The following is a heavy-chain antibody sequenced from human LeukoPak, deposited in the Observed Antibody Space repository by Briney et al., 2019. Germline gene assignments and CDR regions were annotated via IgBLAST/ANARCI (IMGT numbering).Heavy chain of an antibody. Sequence: GASVKVSCKASGYTFTSYDINWVRQATGQGLEWMGWMNPNSGNTGYAQKFQGRVTMTRNTSISTAYMELSSLRSEDTAVYYCAGSSTTVVTPGGYWGQGTLVTVSS. J-gene: IGHJ4*02. CDR1: GYTFTSYD. CDR3: AGSSTTVVTPGGY. V-gene: IGHV1-8*01. D-gene: IGHD4-23*01. CDR2: MNPNSGNT.